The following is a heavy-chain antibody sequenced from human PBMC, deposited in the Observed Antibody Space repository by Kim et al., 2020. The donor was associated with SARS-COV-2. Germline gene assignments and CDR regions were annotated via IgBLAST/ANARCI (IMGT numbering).Heavy chain of an antibody. CDR3: ARYSSGWFFDY. Sequence: TNYNPALQSRVTISVDTSKNQFSLKLSSVTAADTAVYYCARYSSGWFFDYWGQGTLVTVSS. J-gene: IGHJ4*02. CDR2: T. D-gene: IGHD6-19*01. V-gene: IGHV4-59*01.